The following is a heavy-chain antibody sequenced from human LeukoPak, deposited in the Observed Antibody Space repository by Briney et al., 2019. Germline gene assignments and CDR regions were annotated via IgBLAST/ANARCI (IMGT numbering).Heavy chain of an antibody. CDR3: ARGLAAAFDY. V-gene: IGHV4-39*01. Sequence: PSETLSLTCTVSGDSISSSSYYWVWIRQPPGSGLEWIGTISYSGSTFYTPSLNSRVTISVDTSKNQFSLKLSSVTAADTAVYYCARGLAAAFDYRGQGTLVTVSS. CDR1: GDSISSSSYY. CDR2: ISYSGST. J-gene: IGHJ4*02. D-gene: IGHD6-13*01.